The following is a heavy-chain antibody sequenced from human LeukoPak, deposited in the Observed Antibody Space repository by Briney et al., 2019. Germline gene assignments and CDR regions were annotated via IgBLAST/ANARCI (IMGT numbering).Heavy chain of an antibody. CDR3: ARGSRDGDSTEAASDI. D-gene: IGHD5-24*01. J-gene: IGHJ3*02. Sequence: ASGKLSCKASGYTFSDYYMHWVRQAPGQGLEWMGWINPNRGGTKYAQKFQGRVTLTRDTSISTAYMELNRVTSDDTTVYYCARGSRDGDSTEAASDIWGQGTMVTVSS. V-gene: IGHV1-2*02. CDR2: INPNRGGT. CDR1: GYTFSDYY.